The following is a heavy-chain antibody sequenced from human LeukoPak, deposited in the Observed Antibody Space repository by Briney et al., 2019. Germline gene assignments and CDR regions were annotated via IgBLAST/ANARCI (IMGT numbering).Heavy chain of an antibody. D-gene: IGHD3-10*01. Sequence: GVSLRLSCAASGFIFRNHAMNWALKAPGQGLEWVSGVSASGGSTFNTDSVKGRFSISRDNSKNTLYLEMNSLRPEDTALYYCAKSLGNQGVIDYWGQGTLVTVYS. V-gene: IGHV3-23*01. CDR2: VSASGGST. J-gene: IGHJ4*02. CDR3: AKSLGNQGVIDY. CDR1: GFIFRNHA.